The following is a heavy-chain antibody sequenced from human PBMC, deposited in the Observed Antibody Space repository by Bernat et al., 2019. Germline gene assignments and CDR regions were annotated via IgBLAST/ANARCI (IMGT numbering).Heavy chain of an antibody. Sequence: EVQLVESGGGLVQPGGSLRLSCAASGFTFSSYAMHWVRQAPGKGLEYVSAISSNGGSTYYANSVKGRFTISRDNSKNTLYLQMGSLRAEDMTVYYCAREERGYFDWLGYYYGMDVWGQGTTVTVSS. V-gene: IGHV3-64*01. J-gene: IGHJ6*02. CDR1: GFTFSSYA. CDR3: AREERGYFDWLGYYYGMDV. D-gene: IGHD3-9*01. CDR2: ISSNGGST.